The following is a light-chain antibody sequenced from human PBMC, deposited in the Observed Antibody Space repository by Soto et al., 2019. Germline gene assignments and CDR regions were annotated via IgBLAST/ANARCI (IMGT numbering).Light chain of an antibody. CDR2: DVS. CDR1: SSDIGASNY. CDR3: YSCSRNSDTRYV. Sequence: QSALTQPASVSGSPGQSITISCTGTSSDIGASNYVSWYQQHPGQAPKLMISDVSNRPSGISDRFSGSKSGNTASLTISGLQAEYEADYYCYSCSRNSDTRYVFVTGTQLTVL. V-gene: IGLV2-14*03. J-gene: IGLJ1*01.